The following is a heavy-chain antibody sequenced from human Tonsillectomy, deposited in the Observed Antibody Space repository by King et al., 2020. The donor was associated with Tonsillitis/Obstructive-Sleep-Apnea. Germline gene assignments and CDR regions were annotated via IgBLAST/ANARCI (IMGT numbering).Heavy chain of an antibody. J-gene: IGHJ4*02. Sequence: VQLVESGGGVVQPGRSLRLSCAASGFTFSSYGMHWVRQAPGKGLEWVAVISYDGSNKYFADSVKGRFTISRDNSKNTLYLQMNSLRAEDTAVYYCAKIGDCSSTICPDYWGQGALFTVSS. CDR2: ISYDGSNK. V-gene: IGHV3-30*18. CDR3: AKIGDCSSTICPDY. CDR1: GFTFSSYG. D-gene: IGHD2-2*01.